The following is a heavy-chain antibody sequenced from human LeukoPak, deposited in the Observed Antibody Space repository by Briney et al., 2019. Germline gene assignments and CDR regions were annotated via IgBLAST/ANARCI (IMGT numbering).Heavy chain of an antibody. V-gene: IGHV3-21*01. CDR2: IVGSSTY. CDR1: GFTFRNFA. CDR3: ARIGAGSSLWY. Sequence: GGSLRLSCACSGFTFRNFARTWLRQAPGKGLEWVSSIVGSSTYYADSLKGRFTISRDNAKNSLYLQMNSLRAEDTAVYYCARIGAGSSLWYWGQGTLVTVSS. J-gene: IGHJ4*02. D-gene: IGHD3-10*01.